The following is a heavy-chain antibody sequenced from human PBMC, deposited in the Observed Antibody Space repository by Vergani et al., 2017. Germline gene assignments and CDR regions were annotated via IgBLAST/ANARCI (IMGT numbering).Heavy chain of an antibody. J-gene: IGHJ2*01. CDR2: IDRNYGVK. CDR3: VKDNDYDADGPFDL. V-gene: IGHV3-9*01. CDR1: GFTFQAFA. D-gene: IGHD3-16*01. Sequence: VEAGGGLVQPGGSLRLFCTASGFTFQAFAFHWVRQVSGRGLEWFSGIDRNYGVKNGNSFEGRFSISRDNAKKAVFLQMNNLRHEDTALYFCVKDNDYDADGPFDLWCRGSLVTVSS.